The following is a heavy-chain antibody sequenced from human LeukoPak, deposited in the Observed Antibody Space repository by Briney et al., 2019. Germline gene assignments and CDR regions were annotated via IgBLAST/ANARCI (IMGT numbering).Heavy chain of an antibody. D-gene: IGHD3-22*01. V-gene: IGHV4-4*02. CDR1: GGSISSSNW. CDR2: INHSGST. CDR3: ARDQGHYDSSGYYHAGNFDY. J-gene: IGHJ4*02. Sequence: SGTLSLTCAVSGGSISSSNWWSWVRQPPGEGLEWSGEINHSGSTKYNVSLKSRVTISVDKSKNLFSLNLNSVTAADTAVYYCARDQGHYDSSGYYHAGNFDYWGQGTLVTVSS.